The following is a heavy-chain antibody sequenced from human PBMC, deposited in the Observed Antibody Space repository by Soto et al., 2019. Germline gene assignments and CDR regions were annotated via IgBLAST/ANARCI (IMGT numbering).Heavy chain of an antibody. CDR3: ARAIGPTLFDY. CDR2: IGTAGDT. J-gene: IGHJ4*02. Sequence: EVQLVESGGGLVQLGGSLRLSCSASGFTFSSYDMHWVRQGPGKGLEWVSAIGTAGDTNYAGSVKGRFTISRENAKNSLYLQMNSLRAGDTAIYFCARAIGPTLFDYWGQGTLVTVSS. V-gene: IGHV3-13*04. D-gene: IGHD3-22*01. CDR1: GFTFSSYD.